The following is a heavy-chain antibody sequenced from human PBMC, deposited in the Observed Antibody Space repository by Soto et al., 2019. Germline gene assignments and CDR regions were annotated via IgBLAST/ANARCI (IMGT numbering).Heavy chain of an antibody. Sequence: QVQLQESGPGLVKPSGTLSLTCAVSGGSFTSNNWWTWVRQPPGQGLDWIEEIYRTGRTNYNPSLKIRVTISLDRSEIQSSLPVTSLTAADTAVYSCASRDPGTSVDYWGQVTLVTVSS. V-gene: IGHV4-4*02. D-gene: IGHD1-7*01. CDR2: IYRTGRT. J-gene: IGHJ4*02. CDR1: GGSFTSNNW. CDR3: ASRDPGTSVDY.